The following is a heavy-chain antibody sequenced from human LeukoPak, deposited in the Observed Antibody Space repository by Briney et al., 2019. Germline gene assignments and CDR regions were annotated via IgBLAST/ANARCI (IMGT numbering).Heavy chain of an antibody. CDR3: ARGCSGGSCYSVTGAPSYYFDY. CDR1: GYTFTGYY. CDR2: INPNSGGT. J-gene: IGHJ4*02. D-gene: IGHD2-15*01. V-gene: IGHV1-2*02. Sequence: GASVKVSCKASGYTFTGYYMHWVRQAPGQGLEWMGWINPNSGGTNYAQKFQGRVTMTRDTSISTAYMELSRLRSDDTAVYYCARGCSGGSCYSVTGAPSYYFDYWGQGTLVTVSS.